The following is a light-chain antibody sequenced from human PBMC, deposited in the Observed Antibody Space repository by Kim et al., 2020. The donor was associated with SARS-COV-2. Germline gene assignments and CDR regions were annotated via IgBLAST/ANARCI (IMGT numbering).Light chain of an antibody. J-gene: IGLJ1*01. CDR2: GKN. Sequence: SSELTQDPAVSVALGQTVRITCQGDSLRSYYASWYQQKPGQAPVLVIYGKNNRPSGIPDRFSGSSSGNTASLTITGAQAEDEADYYCNPRDSSGNHYVFGTGTKVTFL. CDR1: SLRSYY. CDR3: NPRDSSGNHYV. V-gene: IGLV3-19*01.